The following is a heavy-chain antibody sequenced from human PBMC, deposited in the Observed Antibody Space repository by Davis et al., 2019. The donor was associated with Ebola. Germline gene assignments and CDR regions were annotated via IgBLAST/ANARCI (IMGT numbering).Heavy chain of an antibody. V-gene: IGHV1-18*01. J-gene: IGHJ5*02. D-gene: IGHD4-11*01. CDR2: ISAYNGNT. CDR1: GYTFTSYG. Sequence: ASVKVSCKASGYTFTSYGISWVRQAPGQGLEWMGWISAYNGNTNYAQKLQGRVTMTTDTSTSTAYVELRSLRSDDTAVYYCAIECSTVTTVWFDPWGQGTLVTVSS. CDR3: AIECSTVTTVWFDP.